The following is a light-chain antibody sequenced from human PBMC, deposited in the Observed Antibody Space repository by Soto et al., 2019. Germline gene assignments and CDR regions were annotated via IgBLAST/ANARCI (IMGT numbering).Light chain of an antibody. Sequence: DVVMTQSPLSLPVTLGQPASISCRSSQSLVYSDGYAYLNWFHQRPGQSPRRLSYKVSNRDSGVPDRFSGSGSGTDFTLKISRVEAEDVGVYYCMQGTHWPPTFGRGTKVEIK. J-gene: IGKJ1*01. CDR3: MQGTHWPPT. CDR1: QSLVYSDGYAY. V-gene: IGKV2-30*01. CDR2: KVS.